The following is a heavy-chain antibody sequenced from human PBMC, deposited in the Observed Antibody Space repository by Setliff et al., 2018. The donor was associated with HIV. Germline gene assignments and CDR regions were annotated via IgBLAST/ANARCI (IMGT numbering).Heavy chain of an antibody. CDR3: ARRFVEVNYDSSGSKEYYYYMDV. J-gene: IGHJ6*03. D-gene: IGHD3-22*01. Sequence: SVKVSCKASGGTFSSYAISWVRQAPGQGLEWMGGIIPIFGTANYAQKFQGRVTITADESTSTAYMELSSLRSEDTAVYYCARRFVEVNYDSSGSKEYYYYMDVWGKGTTVTVSS. V-gene: IGHV1-69*13. CDR2: IIPIFGTA. CDR1: GGTFSSYA.